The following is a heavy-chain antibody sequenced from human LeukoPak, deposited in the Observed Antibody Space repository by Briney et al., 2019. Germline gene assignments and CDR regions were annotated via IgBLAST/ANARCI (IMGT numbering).Heavy chain of an antibody. V-gene: IGHV4-59*01. J-gene: IGHJ4*02. Sequence: PSETLSLTCTVSGGSLSSYYWSWIRQPPGKGLEWIGYIYYSGSTNYNPSLKSRVTISVDTSKNQFSLKLGSVTAADTPVYYCARDGASWLTGVFDYWGQGTLVTVSS. CDR3: ARDGASWLTGVFDY. CDR1: GGSLSSYY. CDR2: IYYSGST. D-gene: IGHD1-20*01.